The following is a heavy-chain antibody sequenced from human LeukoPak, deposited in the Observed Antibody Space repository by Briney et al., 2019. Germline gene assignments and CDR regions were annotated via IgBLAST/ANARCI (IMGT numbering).Heavy chain of an antibody. Sequence: SETLSLTCTVSGGSISSSSYYWGWIRQPPGKGLEWIGSIYYSGSTYYNPSLKSRVTISVDTSKNQFSLKLSSVTAADTAVYYCARFHYDSSGPNDAFDIWGQGTMVTVSS. V-gene: IGHV4-39*07. CDR1: GGSISSSSYY. J-gene: IGHJ3*02. D-gene: IGHD3-22*01. CDR3: ARFHYDSSGPNDAFDI. CDR2: IYYSGST.